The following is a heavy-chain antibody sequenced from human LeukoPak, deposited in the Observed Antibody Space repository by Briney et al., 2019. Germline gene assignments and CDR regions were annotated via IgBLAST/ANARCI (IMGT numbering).Heavy chain of an antibody. CDR3: ARVEMALFDY. D-gene: IGHD5-24*01. CDR1: GGSISSYY. Sequence: SETLSFTCTVSGGSISSYYWSWIRQPPGKGLEWIGYIYYSGSTNYNPSLKSRVTISVDTSKNQFSLKLSSVTAVDTAVYYCARVEMALFDYWGQGTLVTVSS. CDR2: IYYSGST. V-gene: IGHV4-59*01. J-gene: IGHJ4*02.